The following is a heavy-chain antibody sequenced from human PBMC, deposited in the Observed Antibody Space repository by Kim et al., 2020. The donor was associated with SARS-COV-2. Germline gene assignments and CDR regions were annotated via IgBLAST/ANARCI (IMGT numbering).Heavy chain of an antibody. Sequence: SETLSLTCAVYGGSFSGFYWSWVRQPPGKGLECIGEITPSGSTSYNPSLESRVTISIDTSKKQLSLKLTSVTAADTAVYYCARVWDVWGQVTSVTVSS. CDR2: ITPSGST. CDR1: GGSFSGFY. J-gene: IGHJ6*02. CDR3: ARVWDV. V-gene: IGHV4-34*01.